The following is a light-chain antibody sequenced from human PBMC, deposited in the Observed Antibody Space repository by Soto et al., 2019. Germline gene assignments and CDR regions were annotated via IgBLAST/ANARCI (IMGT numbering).Light chain of an antibody. CDR3: QQYGRSPCT. CDR2: GAS. Sequence: EIVLTQSPGTLSLSPGERATLSCRASQSVSSSYLAWYQQKPGQAPRLLIYGASSRATGIPDRFSGSESGTDVTLTISRLEPEDFAVYYCQQYGRSPCTFGQWTKLEIK. J-gene: IGKJ2*02. CDR1: QSVSSSY. V-gene: IGKV3-20*01.